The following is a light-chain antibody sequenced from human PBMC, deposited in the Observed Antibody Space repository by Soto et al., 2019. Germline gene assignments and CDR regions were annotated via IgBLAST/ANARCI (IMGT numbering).Light chain of an antibody. CDR3: QQSYQTPLT. CDR2: GAT. Sequence: DIQMTQSPSSLSASVGDRVTITCRASQSISSYLNWYQQKPGKAPKILIYGATSLQSGVPSRFSGSGSGTDFTLTISSLQPEDFQTYYCQQSYQTPLTFGGGTKVAIK. V-gene: IGKV1-39*01. J-gene: IGKJ4*01. CDR1: QSISSY.